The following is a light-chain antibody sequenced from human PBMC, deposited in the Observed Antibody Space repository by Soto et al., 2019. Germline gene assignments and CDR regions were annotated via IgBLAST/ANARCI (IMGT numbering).Light chain of an antibody. V-gene: IGKV1-39*01. Sequence: DIQMTQSPSSLSASVGDRVTITCRASQSISSYLNWYQQKPGKAPKLLIYAASSLQSGVPSRFSGSGSGTDFTLNISSLQPEDFATYYCQQSYSTPITFGQGTRLENK. CDR2: AAS. CDR3: QQSYSTPIT. CDR1: QSISSY. J-gene: IGKJ5*01.